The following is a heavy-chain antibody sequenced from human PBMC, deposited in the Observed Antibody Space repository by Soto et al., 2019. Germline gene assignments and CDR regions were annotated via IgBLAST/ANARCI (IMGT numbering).Heavy chain of an antibody. D-gene: IGHD6-13*01. Sequence: PSGTLLLTCTVSGDSISSGGYYWSWIRQHPGKGLEWIGYIYYSGSTYYNPSLKSRVTISVDTSKNQFSLKLSSVTAADTDVYYCARVRIDSSSCLKNWFDPWGQGTLVTV. CDR3: ARVRIDSSSCLKNWFDP. V-gene: IGHV4-31*03. CDR2: IYYSGST. J-gene: IGHJ5*02. CDR1: GDSISSGGYY.